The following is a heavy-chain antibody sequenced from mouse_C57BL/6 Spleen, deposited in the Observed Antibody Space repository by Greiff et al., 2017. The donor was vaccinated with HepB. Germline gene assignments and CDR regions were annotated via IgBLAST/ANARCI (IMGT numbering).Heavy chain of an antibody. Sequence: QVQLKQPGAELVMPGASVKLSCKASGYTFTSYWMHWVKQRPGQGLEWIGEIDPSDSYTNYNQKFKGKSTLTVDKSSSTAYMQLSSLTSEDSAVYYCARRDSPGFAYWGQGTLVTVSA. CDR3: ARRDSPGFAY. V-gene: IGHV1-69*01. J-gene: IGHJ3*01. D-gene: IGHD3-2*01. CDR1: GYTFTSYW. CDR2: IDPSDSYT.